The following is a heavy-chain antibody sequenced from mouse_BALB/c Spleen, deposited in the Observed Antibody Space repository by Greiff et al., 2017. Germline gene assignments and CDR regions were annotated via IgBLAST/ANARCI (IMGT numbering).Heavy chain of an antibody. D-gene: IGHD1-2*01. Sequence: EVQRVESGGGLVQPGGSRKLSCAASGFTFSSFGMHWVRQAPEKGLEWVAYISSGSSTIYYADTVKGRFTISRDNPKNTLFLQMTSLRSEDTAMYYCAREDYGYGFAYWGQGTLVTVSA. V-gene: IGHV5-17*02. J-gene: IGHJ3*01. CDR2: ISSGSSTI. CDR1: GFTFSSFG. CDR3: AREDYGYGFAY.